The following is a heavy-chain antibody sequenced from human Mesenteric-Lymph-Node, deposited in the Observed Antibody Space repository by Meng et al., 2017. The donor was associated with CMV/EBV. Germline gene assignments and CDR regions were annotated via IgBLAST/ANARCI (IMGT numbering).Heavy chain of an antibody. D-gene: IGHD6-13*01. CDR2: IYPGDSDT. Sequence: GSGNSFNTYGSGWVRQMPGKGLDWMGIIYPGDSDTRYSPSFQGQVTISADKSISTAYLQWSSLKASDTAMYYCARVREGTTAVGFDYWGQGTLVTVSS. J-gene: IGHJ4*02. CDR1: GNSFNTYG. CDR3: ARVREGTTAVGFDY. V-gene: IGHV5-51*01.